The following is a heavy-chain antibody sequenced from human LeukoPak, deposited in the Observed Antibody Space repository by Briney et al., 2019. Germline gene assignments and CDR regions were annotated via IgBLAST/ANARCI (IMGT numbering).Heavy chain of an antibody. V-gene: IGHV1-58*02. D-gene: IGHD6-13*01. CDR2: IVVGSGNT. Sequence: ASVKVSCKASGFMFTSFAMQWVRQARGQRLEWIGWIVVGSGNTNYAQTFQERVTITRDMSTSTAYLELSSLKSEDTAVYYCAAASLFSSSFLDGFDIWGQGTMVTVSS. CDR1: GFMFTSFA. J-gene: IGHJ3*02. CDR3: AAASLFSSSFLDGFDI.